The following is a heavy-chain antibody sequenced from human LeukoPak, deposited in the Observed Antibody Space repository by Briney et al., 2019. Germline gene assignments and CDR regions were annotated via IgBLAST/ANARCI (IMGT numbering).Heavy chain of an antibody. V-gene: IGHV3-7*01. CDR2: IKQDGSEK. Sequence: GGSLRLSCAASGFTFSSYWMSWVRQAPGKGLEWVANIKQDGSEKYYVDSVKGRFTISRDNAKNSLYLQMNSLRAEDTAVYYCARNEGCSSTSCYIHYYYYYMDVWGKGTTVTVSS. J-gene: IGHJ6*03. D-gene: IGHD2-2*02. CDR1: GFTFSSYW. CDR3: ARNEGCSSTSCYIHYYYYYMDV.